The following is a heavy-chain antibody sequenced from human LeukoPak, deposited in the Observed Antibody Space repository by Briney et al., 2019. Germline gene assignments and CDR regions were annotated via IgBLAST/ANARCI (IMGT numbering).Heavy chain of an antibody. J-gene: IGHJ6*02. CDR1: GYTFTSYD. CDR3: ARGPAPWGYFDWLRSGYYYGMDV. V-gene: IGHV1-8*01. D-gene: IGHD3-9*01. Sequence: SVKVSCKASGYTFTSYDINWVRQATGQGLEWMGWMNPNSGNTGYAQKFQGRVTMTRNTSISTAYMELSSLRSEDTAVYYCARGPAPWGYFDWLRSGYYYGMDVWGQGTTVTVSS. CDR2: MNPNSGNT.